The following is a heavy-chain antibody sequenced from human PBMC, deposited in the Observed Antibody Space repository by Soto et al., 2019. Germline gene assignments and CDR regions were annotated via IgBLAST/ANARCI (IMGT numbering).Heavy chain of an antibody. CDR3: ARRDSSGYSDY. CDR1: EYSFTSYW. Sequence: PGESLKISCNGSEYSFTSYWIGWVRQMPGKGLEWMGIIFPGDSETRYSPSFQGQVTISADKSISTAYLQWSSLKASDAAMYYCARRDSSGYSDYWGQGTLVTVSS. CDR2: IFPGDSET. V-gene: IGHV5-51*01. D-gene: IGHD3-22*01. J-gene: IGHJ4*02.